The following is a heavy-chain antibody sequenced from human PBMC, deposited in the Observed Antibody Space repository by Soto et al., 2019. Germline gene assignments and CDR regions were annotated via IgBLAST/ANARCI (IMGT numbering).Heavy chain of an antibody. CDR3: ARDGVWFGEVPPANFDY. V-gene: IGHV3-48*01. CDR2: ISSSSSTI. Sequence: EVQLVESGGGLVQPGGSLRLSCAASGFTFSSYSMNWVRQAPGKGLELVSYISSSSSTIYYADSVKGRFTISRDNAKNSLYLQMNSLRAEDTAVYYCARDGVWFGEVPPANFDYWGQGTLVTVSS. D-gene: IGHD3-10*01. CDR1: GFTFSSYS. J-gene: IGHJ4*02.